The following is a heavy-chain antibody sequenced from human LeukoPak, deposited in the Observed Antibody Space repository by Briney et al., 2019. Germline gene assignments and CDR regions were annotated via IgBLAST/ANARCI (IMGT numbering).Heavy chain of an antibody. D-gene: IGHD3-10*01. V-gene: IGHV3-7*01. J-gene: IGHJ4*02. Sequence: GGSLRLSCAASGFTFSSYWMSRVRQAPGKGLEWVAHIKEDGSEKYYVDSVKGRFTISRDNAKNSLYLQMNSLRAEDTAVYYCALNPDYYGSGSFDYWGQGTLVTVSS. CDR3: ALNPDYYGSGSFDY. CDR2: IKEDGSEK. CDR1: GFTFSSYW.